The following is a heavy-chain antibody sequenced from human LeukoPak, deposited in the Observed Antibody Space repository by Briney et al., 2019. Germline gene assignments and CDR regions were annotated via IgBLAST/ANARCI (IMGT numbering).Heavy chain of an antibody. D-gene: IGHD4-17*01. J-gene: IGHJ4*02. Sequence: GGSLRLSCAASVFTFSTYGFHWVRQAPSKGLEWVAFIPSDGSDNYYANSVKGRFTISRDNSKNTLYLQMNSLRSEDTAVYYCAKGLGDYDDFRLGYWGQGTLVTVSS. CDR2: IPSDGSDN. V-gene: IGHV3-30*02. CDR1: VFTFSTYG. CDR3: AKGLGDYDDFRLGY.